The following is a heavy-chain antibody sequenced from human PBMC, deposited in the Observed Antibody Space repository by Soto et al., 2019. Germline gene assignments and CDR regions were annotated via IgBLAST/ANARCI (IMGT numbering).Heavy chain of an antibody. V-gene: IGHV3-13*01. CDR3: ARGHYGDYFGYFQH. D-gene: IGHD4-17*01. CDR2: IGTAGDT. CDR1: GFTFSRYD. Sequence: GGSLRLSCAASGFTFSRYDMQWVRQATGKGLEWVSAIGTAGDTYYPGSVKGRFTISRENAKNSLYLQMNSLRAGDTAVYYCARGHYGDYFGYFQHWGQGTLVTVSS. J-gene: IGHJ1*01.